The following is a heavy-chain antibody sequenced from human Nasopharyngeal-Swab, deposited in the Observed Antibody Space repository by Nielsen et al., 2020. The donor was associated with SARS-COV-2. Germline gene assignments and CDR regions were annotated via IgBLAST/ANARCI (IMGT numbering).Heavy chain of an antibody. CDR1: GGSISSTSYY. D-gene: IGHD3-22*01. V-gene: IGHV4-39*01. CDR3: AKSRIDMIVVALFDY. Sequence: SETLSLTCTVSGGSISSTSYYWGWIRQPPGKGLQWLGIIYYRGSTYYNPALKSRVTISVDTSKNQFFLKLNSETAADTAVYYCAKSRIDMIVVALFDYWGQGTLVTVSS. CDR2: IYYRGST. J-gene: IGHJ4*02.